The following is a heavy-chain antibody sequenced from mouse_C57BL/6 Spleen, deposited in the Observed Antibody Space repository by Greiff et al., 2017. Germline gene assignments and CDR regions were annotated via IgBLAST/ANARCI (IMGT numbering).Heavy chain of an antibody. J-gene: IGHJ1*03. CDR1: GYTFTSYW. V-gene: IGHV1-64*01. D-gene: IGHD1-1*01. Sequence: QVQLQQPGAELVKPGASVKLSCKASGYTFTSYWMHWVKQRPGQGLEWIGMIHPNSGSTNYNEKFKSKATLTVDKSSSTAYMQLSSLTSEDSAVYYCTRESYGSSYFDVWGTGTTVTVSS. CDR3: TRESYGSSYFDV. CDR2: IHPNSGST.